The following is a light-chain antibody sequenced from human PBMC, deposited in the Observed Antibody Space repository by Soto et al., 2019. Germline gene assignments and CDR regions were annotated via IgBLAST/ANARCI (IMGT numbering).Light chain of an antibody. CDR1: QRISSTY. CDR3: LQYGNSPYT. Sequence: EIVLTQSPGTLSLSLGERATLSCRASQRISSTYLAWHQQKPGQAPRLLIYAASSRATGIPDRFSGSGSGTDFTLTISRLEPEDFAVYYCLQYGNSPYTFGQGTKLEIK. CDR2: AAS. J-gene: IGKJ2*01. V-gene: IGKV3-20*01.